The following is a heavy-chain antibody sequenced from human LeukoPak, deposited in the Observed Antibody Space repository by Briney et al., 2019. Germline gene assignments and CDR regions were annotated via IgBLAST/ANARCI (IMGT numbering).Heavy chain of an antibody. D-gene: IGHD2-2*01. CDR2: INPNNGGT. CDR3: ARGRGTTSSNFAY. CDR1: GYTFTGYY. J-gene: IGHJ4*02. V-gene: IGHV1-2*02. Sequence: GASVKVSCKASGYTFTGYYMHWVRQAPGQGLEWMGWINPNNGGTNYAQKFQGRVTMTRHTSISTVYMELSRLTSDDTAVYYCARGRGTTSSNFAYWGQGTLVTVSS.